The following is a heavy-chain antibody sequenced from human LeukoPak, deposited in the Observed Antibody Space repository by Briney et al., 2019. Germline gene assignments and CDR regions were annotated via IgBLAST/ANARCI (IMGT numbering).Heavy chain of an antibody. V-gene: IGHV1-69*05. Sequence: SVKVSCKASGGTFSSYAISWVRQAPGQGLEWMGGIIPIFGTANYAQKFQGRVTITTDESTSTAYMELSSLRSEDTAVYYCATSRGGMSSGPRLVFDHWGQGTLVTVSS. CDR3: ATSRGGMSSGPRLVFDH. CDR1: GGTFSSYA. J-gene: IGHJ4*02. CDR2: IIPIFGTA. D-gene: IGHD3-22*01.